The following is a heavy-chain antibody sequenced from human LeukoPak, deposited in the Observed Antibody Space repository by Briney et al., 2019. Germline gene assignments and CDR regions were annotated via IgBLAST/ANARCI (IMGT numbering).Heavy chain of an antibody. D-gene: IGHD7-27*01. Sequence: ASVKVSCKGSGYTFISYGISWVRQAPGQGLEWMGWISGNNGNTNYEQKFQGRVTMTTDTSTSTAYMELRSLRSDDTAVYYCARSWFRTTGEVDYWGQGTLVTVSS. CDR3: ARSWFRTTGEVDY. V-gene: IGHV1-18*01. J-gene: IGHJ4*02. CDR1: GYTFISYG. CDR2: ISGNNGNT.